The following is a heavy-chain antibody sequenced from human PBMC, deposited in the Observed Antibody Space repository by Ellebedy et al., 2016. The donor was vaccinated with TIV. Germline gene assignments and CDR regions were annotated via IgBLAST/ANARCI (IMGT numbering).Heavy chain of an antibody. D-gene: IGHD3-10*01. CDR2: ISYDGSNK. CDR3: ATLPSSPHSYYYYGMDV. CDR1: GFTFSSYA. Sequence: GESLKISCAASGFTFSSYAMHWVRQAPGKGLEWVAVISYDGSNKYHADSVKGRFTISRDNSKNTLYLQMNSLRAEDTAVYYCATLPSSPHSYYYYGMDVWGQGTTVTVSS. J-gene: IGHJ6*02. V-gene: IGHV3-30-3*01.